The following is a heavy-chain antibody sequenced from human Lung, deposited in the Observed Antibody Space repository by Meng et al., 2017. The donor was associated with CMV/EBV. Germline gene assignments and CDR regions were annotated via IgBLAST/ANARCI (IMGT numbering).Heavy chain of an antibody. CDR1: GYTFTGHY. D-gene: IGHD1-1*01. J-gene: IGHJ4*02. CDR2: IYPASGGI. CDR3: ARDHNWGPDY. V-gene: IGHV1-2*02. Sequence: ASXXVSCKASGYTFTGHYLHWVRQAPGQGLEWMGWIYPASGGINYAQNFQGRVTMTSDTSISTAYMELSGLRSDDTALYFCARDHNWGPDYWGQGTLVTVSS.